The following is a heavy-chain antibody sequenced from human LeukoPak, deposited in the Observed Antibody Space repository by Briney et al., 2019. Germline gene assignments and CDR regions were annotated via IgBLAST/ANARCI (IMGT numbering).Heavy chain of an antibody. J-gene: IGHJ4*02. CDR2: ISGDGHNT. D-gene: IGHD2-21*01. V-gene: IGHV3-43*01. Sequence: GESLRLSCATSGFTFGDFPMHWVRQVPGKGLEWVSLISGDGHNTHYVESVKGRFTISRDNSKSSLYLEMNSLTGDDTAVYYCANVRESDLWGLDHWRQGTLVTVSS. CDR1: GFTFGDFP. CDR3: ANVRESDLWGLDH.